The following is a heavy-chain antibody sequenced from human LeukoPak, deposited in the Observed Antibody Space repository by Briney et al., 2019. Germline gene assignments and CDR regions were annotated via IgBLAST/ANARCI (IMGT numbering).Heavy chain of an antibody. V-gene: IGHV1-18*01. CDR3: YRVSVERQYTRSRLGYYYYMDV. J-gene: IGHJ6*03. CDR2: ISAYNGNT. D-gene: IGHD1-1*01. Sequence: ASVKVSCNASGYTFTSYGISWLRQAPGQGLEWMGWISAYNGNTNYAQKLQGRVTMTTDTSTGTAYMELRMLKSEDTALYNLYRVSVERQYTRSRLGYYYYMDVWGKRTTVTVSS. CDR1: GYTFTSYG.